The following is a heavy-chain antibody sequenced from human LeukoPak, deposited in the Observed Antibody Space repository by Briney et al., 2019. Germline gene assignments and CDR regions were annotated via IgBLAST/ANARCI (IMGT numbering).Heavy chain of an antibody. CDR3: ARDQGGMAVAVVLFDP. CDR2: IIPIFGTA. Sequence: SVKVSCKASGGTFSSYAISWVRQAPGQGLEWMGGIIPIFGTANYAQKFQGRVTITADESTSTAYMELSSLRSEDTAVYYCARDQGGMAVAVVLFDPWGQGTLVTVSS. D-gene: IGHD6-19*01. CDR1: GGTFSSYA. J-gene: IGHJ5*02. V-gene: IGHV1-69*13.